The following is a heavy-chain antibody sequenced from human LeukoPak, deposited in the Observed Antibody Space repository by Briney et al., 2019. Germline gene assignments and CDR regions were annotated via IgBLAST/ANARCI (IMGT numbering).Heavy chain of an antibody. Sequence: PSETLSLTCAVYGGSFSGYYWSWIRQPPGKGLEWIGYIYYSGSTNYNPSLKSRVTISVDTSKNQFSLKLSSVTAADTAVYYCARDLRGGNSPEDYWYFDLWGRGTLVTVSS. CDR1: GGSFSGYY. J-gene: IGHJ2*01. V-gene: IGHV4-59*01. CDR2: IYYSGST. CDR3: ARDLRGGNSPEDYWYFDL. D-gene: IGHD4-23*01.